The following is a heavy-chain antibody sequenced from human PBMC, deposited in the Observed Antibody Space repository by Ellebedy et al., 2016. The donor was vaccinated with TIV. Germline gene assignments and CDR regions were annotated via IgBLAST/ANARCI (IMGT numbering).Heavy chain of an antibody. V-gene: IGHV4-34*01. Sequence: MPSETLSLTCAVYGGSLSGYYWSWIRQPPGKGLEWIGEINHSGSTNYNSSLKSRVTMSLDTSKNQFSLKLSSVTAADTAVYYCSRGVTDQNWGQGILVTVSS. CDR3: SRGVTDQN. J-gene: IGHJ4*02. CDR1: GGSLSGYY. CDR2: INHSGST. D-gene: IGHD2-21*02.